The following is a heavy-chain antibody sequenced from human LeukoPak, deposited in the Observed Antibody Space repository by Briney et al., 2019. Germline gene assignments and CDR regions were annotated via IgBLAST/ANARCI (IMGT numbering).Heavy chain of an antibody. V-gene: IGHV3-11*05. J-gene: IGHJ4*02. CDR2: ISSGSTYT. CDR1: GFTVSSYA. Sequence: GGSLRLSCAASGFTVSSYAMSWIRQAPGKRLEWVSYISSGSTYTNYADAVEGRFTISRDNAKNSLYLQMNSLRAEDTAVYYCARGDYGGDYFDYWGQGTLVTVSP. D-gene: IGHD4-23*01. CDR3: ARGDYGGDYFDY.